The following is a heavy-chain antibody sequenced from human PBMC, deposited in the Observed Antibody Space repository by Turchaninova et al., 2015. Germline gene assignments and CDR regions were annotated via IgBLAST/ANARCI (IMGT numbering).Heavy chain of an antibody. CDR2: IATEGINK. V-gene: IGHV3-30*03. CDR1: GFTFSSYY. J-gene: IGHJ6*02. D-gene: IGHD4-11*01. CDR3: ARDQYPTQIYYGMDV. Sequence: QVHLVESGGGVCQPWSALRLFCAASGFTFSSYYMHRVRQAPGKGLYWVEVIATEGINKVYADSVQGRFTISRDNSRNTLSLQMDSLRPDDTAIYYCARDQYPTQIYYGMDVWGQGTTVTVSS.